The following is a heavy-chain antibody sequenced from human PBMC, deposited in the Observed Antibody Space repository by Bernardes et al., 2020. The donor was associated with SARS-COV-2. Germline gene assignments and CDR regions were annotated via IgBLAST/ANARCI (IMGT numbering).Heavy chain of an antibody. CDR1: GFTFGDYA. D-gene: IGHD3-3*01. V-gene: IGHV3-49*03. Sequence: GGSLRLSCTASGFTFGDYAMSWFRQAPGKGLEWVGFIRSKAYGGTTEYAASVKGRFTISRDDSKSIAYLQMNSLKTEDTAVYYCTRPDVLRFLEWTRYGMDVWGQGTTVTVSS. CDR2: IRSKAYGGTT. CDR3: TRPDVLRFLEWTRYGMDV. J-gene: IGHJ6*02.